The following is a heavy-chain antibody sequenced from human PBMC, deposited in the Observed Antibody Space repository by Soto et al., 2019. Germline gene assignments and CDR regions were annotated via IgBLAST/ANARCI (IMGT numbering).Heavy chain of an antibody. J-gene: IGHJ4*02. CDR1: GFTFSSFA. CDR2: LTGSGDST. CDR3: AKGTAVTTGDMAY. Sequence: EVQLLESGGGLVQPGGSLRLSCAASGFTFSSFAMTWVRQAPGKGLEWVSSLTGSGDSTYYADSVKGRFNISRDNSKNTLYLQMNSLRADDTALYYCAKGTAVTTGDMAYWGQGTLVTVSS. V-gene: IGHV3-23*01. D-gene: IGHD4-17*01.